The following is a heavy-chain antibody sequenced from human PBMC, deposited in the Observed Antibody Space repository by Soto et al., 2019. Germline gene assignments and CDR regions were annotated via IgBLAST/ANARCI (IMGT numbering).Heavy chain of an antibody. V-gene: IGHV1-46*04. Sequence: QVQLVQSGAEVKKPGASVKVSCKASGYTFTSYYMHWVRQAPGQGLEWMGIINPSGGSTSYAQKLQGRGTMTRDASTSRGCMEQSSLSSEDTAVYYCERDRETTVTMGVSFDDWGQGTLVTVS. CDR2: INPSGGST. D-gene: IGHD4-17*01. CDR3: ERDRETTVTMGVSFDD. CDR1: GYTFTSYY. J-gene: IGHJ4*02.